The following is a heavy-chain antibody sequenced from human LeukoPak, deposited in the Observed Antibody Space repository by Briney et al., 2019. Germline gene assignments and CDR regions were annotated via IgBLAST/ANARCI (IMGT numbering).Heavy chain of an antibody. CDR3: ARHYYDSSGYYYEFDY. D-gene: IGHD3-22*01. CDR2: ISAYNGNT. V-gene: IGHV1-18*01. J-gene: IGHJ4*02. Sequence: ASVKVSCKASGYTFTSYGISWVRQAPGQGLEWMGWISAYNGNTNYAQKLQGRVIMTTDTSTSTAYMELRSLRSDDTAVYYCARHYYDSSGYYYEFDYWGQGTLVTVSS. CDR1: GYTFTSYG.